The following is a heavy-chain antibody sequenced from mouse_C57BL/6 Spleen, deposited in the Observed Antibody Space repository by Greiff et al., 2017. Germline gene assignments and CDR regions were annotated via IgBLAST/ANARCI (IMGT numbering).Heavy chain of an antibody. J-gene: IGHJ2*01. CDR1: GFTFSSYT. CDR2: ISGGGGNT. Sequence: EVMLVESGGGLVKPGGSLKLSCAASGFTFSSYTMSWVRQTPEKRLEWVATISGGGGNTYYPDSVKGRFTISRDNAKNTLYLQMSSLRSEDTALYYCARQTVGYYCSSSSFDYWGQGTTLTVSS. V-gene: IGHV5-9*01. CDR3: ARQTVGYYCSSSSFDY. D-gene: IGHD1-1*01.